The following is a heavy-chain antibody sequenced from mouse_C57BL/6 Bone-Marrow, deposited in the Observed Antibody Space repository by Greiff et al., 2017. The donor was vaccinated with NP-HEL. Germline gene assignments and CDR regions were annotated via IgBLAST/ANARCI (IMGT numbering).Heavy chain of an antibody. D-gene: IGHD1-1*01. CDR3: ARNKITTVVGGNWYFDV. CDR1: GFSLTSYG. Sequence: VQLQQSGPGLVQPSQSLSITCTVSGFSLTSYGVHWVRQSPGKGLEWLGVIWSGGSTDYNAAFISRLSISKDNSKSQVFFKMNSLQADDTARYYCARNKITTVVGGNWYFDVWGTGTTVTVSS. J-gene: IGHJ1*03. V-gene: IGHV2-2*01. CDR2: IWSGGST.